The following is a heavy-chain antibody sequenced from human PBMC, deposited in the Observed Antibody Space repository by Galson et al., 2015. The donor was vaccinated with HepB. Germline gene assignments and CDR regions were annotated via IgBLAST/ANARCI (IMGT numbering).Heavy chain of an antibody. V-gene: IGHV3-30-3*01. CDR2: ISYDGSNK. J-gene: IGHJ4*02. D-gene: IGHD2-2*01. CDR1: GFTFSSYA. Sequence: SLRLSCAASGFTFSSYAMHWVRQAPGKGLEWVAIISYDGSNKYYADSVKDRFTISRDNSKNTLYLQMNSLRPEDTAVYYCASPPIYCTSTSCPGDYWGQGTLVTVSS. CDR3: ASPPIYCTSTSCPGDY.